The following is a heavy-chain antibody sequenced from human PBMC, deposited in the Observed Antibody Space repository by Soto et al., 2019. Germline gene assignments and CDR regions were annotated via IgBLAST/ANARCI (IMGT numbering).Heavy chain of an antibody. CDR3: ASLITMVRDPLFDY. D-gene: IGHD3-10*01. CDR2: IYYSGSP. Sequence: QLQLQESGPGLVKPSETLSLTCTVSGGSISSSSYYWGWIRQPPGKGLEWIGRIYYSGSPYYNRSLKSRVTISVGTSENQSGLKLSSVTAADTAVYYCASLITMVRDPLFDYWGQGTLVTVYS. CDR1: GGSISSSSYY. V-gene: IGHV4-39*01. J-gene: IGHJ4*02.